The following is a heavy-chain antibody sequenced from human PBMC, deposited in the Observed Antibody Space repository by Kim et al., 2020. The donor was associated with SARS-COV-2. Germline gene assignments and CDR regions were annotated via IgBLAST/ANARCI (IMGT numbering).Heavy chain of an antibody. CDR1: GFTFSSYS. CDR3: ARHLNGPPNYYYYGMDV. CDR2: ISSSSSTI. Sequence: GGSLRLSCAASGFTFSSYSMNWVRQAPGKGLEWVSYISSSSSTIYYADSVKGRFTISRDNAKNSLYLQMNSLRDEDTAVYYCARHLNGPPNYYYYGMDVWGQGTTVTVSS. J-gene: IGHJ6*02. V-gene: IGHV3-48*02. D-gene: IGHD2-8*01.